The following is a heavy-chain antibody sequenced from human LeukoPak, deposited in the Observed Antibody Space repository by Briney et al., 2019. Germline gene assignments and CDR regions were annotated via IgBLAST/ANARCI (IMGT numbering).Heavy chain of an antibody. CDR1: GYTFTSYD. J-gene: IGHJ3*02. Sequence: ASVKVSCKASGYTFTSYDINWVRQATGQGLEWMGWMNPNSGNTGYAQKFQGRVTITRNTSISTAYMELSSLRSEDTAVYYCAKDRWEDLSSLRGAFDIWGQGTMVTVSS. V-gene: IGHV1-8*03. D-gene: IGHD1-26*01. CDR3: AKDRWEDLSSLRGAFDI. CDR2: MNPNSGNT.